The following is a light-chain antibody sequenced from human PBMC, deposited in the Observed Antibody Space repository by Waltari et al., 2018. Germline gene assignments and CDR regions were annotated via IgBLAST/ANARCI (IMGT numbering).Light chain of an antibody. CDR2: WSS. J-gene: IGKJ1*01. V-gene: IGKV4-1*01. CDR1: QSVISSFNNKNY. Sequence: DIVMTQSPDSLAVSLGERATINCKSSQSVISSFNNKNYLTWFQQKAGEPPKLLIYWSSTRESGGPDRFSGSGSGKDFTLTISGLQAEDVAVYYCQQYSATPPTFGQGTKVEIK. CDR3: QQYSATPPT.